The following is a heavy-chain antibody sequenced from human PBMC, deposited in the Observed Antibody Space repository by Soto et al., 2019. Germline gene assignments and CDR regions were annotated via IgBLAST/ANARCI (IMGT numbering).Heavy chain of an antibody. D-gene: IGHD6-19*01. J-gene: IGHJ4*02. Sequence: QVQLVQSGAEVKRPGASVKVSCTTSGYKFADYNMHWVRQATGRGLEWLGYMNSFSGGSDFAPKLQDRLTLTNYTSISTAYLELTNLRDDDTAVYYCARGSAFQRTGNSDFWGQGTPVTVSS. V-gene: IGHV1-8*02. CDR3: ARGSAFQRTGNSDF. CDR1: GYKFADYN. CDR2: MNSFSGGS.